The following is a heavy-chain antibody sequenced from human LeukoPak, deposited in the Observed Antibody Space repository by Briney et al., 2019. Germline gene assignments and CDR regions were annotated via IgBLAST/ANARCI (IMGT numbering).Heavy chain of an antibody. V-gene: IGHV3-74*01. Sequence: GGSLRLSCAASGFTFSNYWMHWVRQAPGKGLVWVSRINSDGSSTSYADSVKGRFTISRDNAKNTLYMQMNSLRAEDTAVYYCARGGSGANDYWGQGTLVTVPS. CDR1: GFTFSNYW. J-gene: IGHJ4*02. D-gene: IGHD2-15*01. CDR2: INSDGSST. CDR3: ARGGSGANDY.